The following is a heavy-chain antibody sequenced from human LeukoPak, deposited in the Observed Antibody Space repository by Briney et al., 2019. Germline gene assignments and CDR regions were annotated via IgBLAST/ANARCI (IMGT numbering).Heavy chain of an antibody. CDR2: IKQDGSEK. V-gene: IGHV3-7*01. CDR1: GFTFSSYW. D-gene: IGHD3-22*01. CDR3: ARDPGGYDSSGYYRTDYFDY. Sequence: PGGSLTLSCAASGFTFSSYWMSWVRQAPGKGLEWVANIKQDGSEKYYVDSVKGRFTISRDSAKNSLYLQMNSLRAEDTAVYYCARDPGGYDSSGYYRTDYFDYWGQGTLVTVSS. J-gene: IGHJ4*02.